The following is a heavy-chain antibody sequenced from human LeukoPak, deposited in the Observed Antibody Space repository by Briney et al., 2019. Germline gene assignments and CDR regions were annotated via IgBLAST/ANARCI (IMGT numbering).Heavy chain of an antibody. CDR3: AREVHCGGDCYSGWFDP. CDR2: IYYSGST. J-gene: IGHJ5*02. D-gene: IGHD2-21*02. Sequence: SETLSLTCTVSGGSIRNGGYYWSWIRQHPGKGPEWIGYIYYSGSTFYNPSLKSRLTISVDTSKNQFSLNLSSVTAADTAVYYCAREVHCGGDCYSGWFDPWGQGTLVTVS. V-gene: IGHV4-31*03. CDR1: GGSIRNGGYY.